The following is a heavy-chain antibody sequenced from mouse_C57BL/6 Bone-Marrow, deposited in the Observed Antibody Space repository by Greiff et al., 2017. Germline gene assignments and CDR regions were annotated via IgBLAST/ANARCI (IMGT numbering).Heavy chain of an antibody. CDR1: GYTFTSYW. J-gene: IGHJ2*01. D-gene: IGHD4-1*02. CDR2: IYPTSGRT. CDR3: ARTSQLGRSFDY. Sequence: QVQLQQPGAELVKPGASVKMSCKASGYTFTSYWITWVKQRPGQGLEWIGDIYPTSGRTNYNEKFKSKAILTVDTSSNTAYIQLRSLTSDDSAVFYCARTSQLGRSFDYWGQGTTLTVSS. V-gene: IGHV1-55*01.